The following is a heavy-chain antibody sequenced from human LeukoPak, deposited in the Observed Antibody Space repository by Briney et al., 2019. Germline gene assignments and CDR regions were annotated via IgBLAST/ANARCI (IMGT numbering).Heavy chain of an antibody. CDR2: IFYSGGT. J-gene: IGHJ4*02. CDR3: ARDGCSGGSCFSYFDY. Sequence: PSETLSLTCTVSGGSISSGGYYWSWIRQHPGKGLEWIGYIFYSGGTYYSPSLKSRLTISVDTSKNQFSLKLRSVTVADTAVYYCARDGCSGGSCFSYFDYWGQGILVTVSS. CDR1: GGSISSGGYY. D-gene: IGHD2-15*01. V-gene: IGHV4-31*03.